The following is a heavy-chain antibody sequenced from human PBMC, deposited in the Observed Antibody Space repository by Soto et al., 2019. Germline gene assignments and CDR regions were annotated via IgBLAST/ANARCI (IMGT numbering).Heavy chain of an antibody. CDR3: ARGVSCSGGSCYSEWFDP. CDR1: GYTFTSYG. Sequence: ALVKVSCKASGYTFTSYGISWVRQAPGQGLEWMGWISAYNGNTNYAQKLQGRVTMTTDTSTSTAYMELRSLRSDDTAVYYCARGVSCSGGSCYSEWFDPWGQGTLVTVSS. J-gene: IGHJ5*02. CDR2: ISAYNGNT. V-gene: IGHV1-18*01. D-gene: IGHD2-15*01.